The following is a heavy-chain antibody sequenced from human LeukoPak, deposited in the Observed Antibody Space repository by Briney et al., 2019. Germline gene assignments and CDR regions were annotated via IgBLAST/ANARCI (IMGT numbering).Heavy chain of an antibody. J-gene: IGHJ4*02. CDR2: ISSSNTYI. D-gene: IGHD5-18*01. V-gene: IGHV3-21*01. CDR1: GFRFSS. CDR3: ARGGGIHI. Sequence: GGSLGLSCAASGFRFSSMNWVRQAPGKGLQWVSSISSSNTYINYADSVKGRFTISRDNTKNSLYLQMNSLKIEDTAIYYCARGGGIHIWGQGTLVTVSS.